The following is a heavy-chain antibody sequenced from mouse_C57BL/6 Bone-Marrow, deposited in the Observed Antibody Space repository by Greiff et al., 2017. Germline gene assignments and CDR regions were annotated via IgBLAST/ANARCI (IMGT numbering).Heavy chain of an antibody. V-gene: IGHV1-64*01. J-gene: IGHJ4*01. CDR1: GYTFTSYW. CDR3: ARPLITTVVAHYAMDY. D-gene: IGHD1-1*01. CDR2: IHPNSGST. Sequence: QVHVKQPGAELVKPGASVKLSCKASGYTFTSYWMHWVKQRPGQGLEWIGMIHPNSGSTNYNEKFKSKATLTVDKSSSTAYMQLSSLTSEDSAVXYCARPLITTVVAHYAMDYWGQGTSVTVSS.